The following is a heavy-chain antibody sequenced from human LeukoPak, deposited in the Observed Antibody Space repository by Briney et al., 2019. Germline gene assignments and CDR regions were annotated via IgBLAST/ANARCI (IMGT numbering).Heavy chain of an antibody. CDR2: ISTRDNVM. Sequence: GGSLRLSCAASGFDVDDYYMDWIRQAPGKGLEWVAYISTRDNVMYYADSVKGRFAISTDSAENSVYLQLNRLTVEDTAVYYCAREQWFRWDFWGQGILVSVSS. CDR3: AREQWFRWDF. CDR1: GFDVDDYY. J-gene: IGHJ4*02. D-gene: IGHD3-22*01. V-gene: IGHV3-11*01.